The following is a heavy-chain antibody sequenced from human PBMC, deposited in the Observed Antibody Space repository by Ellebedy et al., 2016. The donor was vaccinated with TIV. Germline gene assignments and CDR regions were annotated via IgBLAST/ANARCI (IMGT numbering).Heavy chain of an antibody. CDR1: EFPFSSYS. V-gene: IGHV3-48*02. J-gene: IGHJ2*01. D-gene: IGHD2/OR15-2a*01. CDR2: ISRDGGAT. CDR3: ARDQHFAFDV. Sequence: GESLKISCAASEFPFSSYSMNWVRQAPGKGLEWLSYISRDGGATYYADSVRGRFTISRDNVKNSMFLQMNSLRDDDTAVYSCARDQHFAFDVWGRGTLVTVSS.